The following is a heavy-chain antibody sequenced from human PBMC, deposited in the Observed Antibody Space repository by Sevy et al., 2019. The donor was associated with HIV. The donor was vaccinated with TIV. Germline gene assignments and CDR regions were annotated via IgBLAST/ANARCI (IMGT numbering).Heavy chain of an antibody. CDR2: IKEDGSMI. D-gene: IGHD6-13*01. CDR1: GFSFSSYW. J-gene: IGHJ4*02. Sequence: GGSLRLSCEASGFSFSSYWMSWVRQAPGKGLEWVANIKEDGSMIYYVDSVKGRFTISRDNAKNSVYLQMTSLRAEEAALYYCVRAIGAAGSYWGQGTLVTVSS. V-gene: IGHV3-7*01. CDR3: VRAIGAAGSY.